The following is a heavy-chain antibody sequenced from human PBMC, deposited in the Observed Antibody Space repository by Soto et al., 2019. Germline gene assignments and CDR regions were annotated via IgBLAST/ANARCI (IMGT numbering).Heavy chain of an antibody. CDR3: ARDQVPTVTTYAPYNWFDP. V-gene: IGHV1-46*01. J-gene: IGHJ5*02. D-gene: IGHD4-17*01. Sequence: VASVKVSCKASGYTFTSYYMHWVRQAPGQGLEWMGIINPSGGSTSYAQKFQGRVTMTRDTSTSTVYMELSSLRSEDTAVYYCARDQVPTVTTYAPYNWFDPWGQGTLVTSPQ. CDR1: GYTFTSYY. CDR2: INPSGGST.